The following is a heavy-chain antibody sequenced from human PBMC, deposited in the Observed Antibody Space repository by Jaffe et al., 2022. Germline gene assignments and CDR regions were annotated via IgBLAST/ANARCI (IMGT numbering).Heavy chain of an antibody. D-gene: IGHD1-20*01. CDR1: GGSISSYY. V-gene: IGHV4-59*01. Sequence: QVQLQESGPGLVKPSETLSLTCTVSGGSISSYYWSWIRQPPGKGLEWIGYIHYSGSTNYNPSLKSRVIISVDTSKNQFSLKLSSVTAADTAMFYCARDNKGYNYAAFDIWGQGTMVTVSS. CDR3: ARDNKGYNYAAFDI. J-gene: IGHJ3*02. CDR2: IHYSGST.